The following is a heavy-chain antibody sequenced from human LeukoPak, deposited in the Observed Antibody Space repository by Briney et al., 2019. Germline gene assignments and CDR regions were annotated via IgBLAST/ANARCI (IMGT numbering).Heavy chain of an antibody. CDR3: AGGPAALHP. V-gene: IGHV4-34*12. CDR1: GYSLTNHY. J-gene: IGHJ5*02. Sequence: SETLSLTCAVHGYSLTNHYWIWIRQPPGKGLEWIAEVLHTGSTNSNPSFKSRVTISVDTSKNQFFLNLTSVTAADTAVNSCAGGPAALHPCGQGLLVTVSS. CDR2: VLHTGST. D-gene: IGHD6-13*01.